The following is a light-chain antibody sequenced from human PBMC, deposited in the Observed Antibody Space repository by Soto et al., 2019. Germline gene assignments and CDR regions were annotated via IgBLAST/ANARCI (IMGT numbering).Light chain of an antibody. V-gene: IGKV3-11*01. J-gene: IGKJ1*01. CDR1: QSVSSS. CDR3: QQRTDRPPWT. CDR2: DAS. Sequence: EIMMTQSPATLSVSPGERATLSCRASQSVSSSLAWYQQKPGQAPGLLIFDASQRATGIPARFRGSGSGTDFTLSISSLEPEDFAVYYCQQRTDRPPWTFGQGTKV.